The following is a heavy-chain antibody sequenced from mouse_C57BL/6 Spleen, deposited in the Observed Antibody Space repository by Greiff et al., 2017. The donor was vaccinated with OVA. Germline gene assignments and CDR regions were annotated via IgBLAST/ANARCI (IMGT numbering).Heavy chain of an antibody. V-gene: IGHV10-3*01. D-gene: IGHD1-1*01. Sequence: DVMLVESGGGLVQPKGSLKLSCAASGFTFNTYAMHWVRQAPGKGLEWVARIRSKSSNYATYYADSVKDRFTISRDDSQSMLYLQMNNLKTEDTAMYYCVRGFITTVVATPFAYWGQGTLVTVSA. CDR2: IRSKSSNYAT. J-gene: IGHJ3*01. CDR3: VRGFITTVVATPFAY. CDR1: GFTFNTYA.